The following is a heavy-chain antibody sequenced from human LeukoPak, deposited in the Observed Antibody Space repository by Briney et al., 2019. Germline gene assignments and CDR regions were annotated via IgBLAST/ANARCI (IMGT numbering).Heavy chain of an antibody. J-gene: IGHJ4*02. CDR3: ARGSGHFDY. Sequence: GGSLRLSCAASGFIFSSYAMHWVRQAPGKGLEYVSAISSNGGSTYYADSVKGRFTISRDNSKNTLYLQMGSLRAEDMAVYYCARGSGHFDYWGQGTLVTVSS. CDR2: ISSNGGST. CDR1: GFIFSSYA. D-gene: IGHD3-10*01. V-gene: IGHV3-64*02.